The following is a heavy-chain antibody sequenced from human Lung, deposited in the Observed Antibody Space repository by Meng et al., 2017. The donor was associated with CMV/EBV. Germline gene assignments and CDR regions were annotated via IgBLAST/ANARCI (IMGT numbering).Heavy chain of an antibody. D-gene: IGHD6-13*01. CDR1: GFTFSGSG. V-gene: IGHV3-73*01. CDR3: TSPGGGSSWYGY. Sequence: SGFTFSGSGMLWVRQASGHGLEWLGRIRSKANSYATAYAASVKGRFTISRDDSKNPAYLQMNSLKTEDTAVYYCTSPGGGSSWYGYWGQGTLVTVSS. J-gene: IGHJ4*02. CDR2: IRSKANSYAT.